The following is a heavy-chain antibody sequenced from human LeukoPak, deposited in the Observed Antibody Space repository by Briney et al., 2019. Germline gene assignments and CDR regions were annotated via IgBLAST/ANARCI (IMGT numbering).Heavy chain of an antibody. CDR3: ARGRNYYDTSGYYYEGDASDI. J-gene: IGHJ3*02. V-gene: IGHV1-46*01. D-gene: IGHD3-22*01. Sequence: ASVKVSCKASGHIFTSYYMYWVRQAPGQGLEWTGIINPSGGSIRYAQKFQGRVTMIRDTSTSTVYMELSSLRSEDTAVYYCARGRNYYDTSGYYYEGDASDIWGQGTMVTVSS. CDR2: INPSGGSI. CDR1: GHIFTSYY.